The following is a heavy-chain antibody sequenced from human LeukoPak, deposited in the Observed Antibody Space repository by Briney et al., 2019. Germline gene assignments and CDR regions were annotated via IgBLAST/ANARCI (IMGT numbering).Heavy chain of an antibody. CDR1: GRTLRDHY. V-gene: IGHV3-72*01. CDR2: TRNKANSYTT. CDR3: ARAKSGSYHYYYGMFI. Sequence: PGGSLRLSCAASGRTLRDHYMLWPRQAPGKGLEWVGRTRNKANSYTTEYAASVKGRFTISRDDSKNSLYLQMNSLKTEDTAVYYSARAKSGSYHYYYGMFIWGQRTTVTVSS. J-gene: IGHJ6*02. D-gene: IGHD1-26*01.